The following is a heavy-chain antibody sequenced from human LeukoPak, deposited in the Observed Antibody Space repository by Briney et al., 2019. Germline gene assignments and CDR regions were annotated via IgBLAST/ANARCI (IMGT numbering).Heavy chain of an antibody. CDR3: ARGSKVSDFWSGYPVLGWFDP. J-gene: IGHJ5*02. Sequence: ASVKVSCKASGYTFTGYYMHWVRQAPGQGLEGMGWINPNSGGTNYAQKFQGRVTMTRDTSISTAYMELSRLRSDDTAVYYCARGSKVSDFWSGYPVLGWFDPWGQGTLVTVSS. D-gene: IGHD3-3*01. CDR1: GYTFTGYY. CDR2: INPNSGGT. V-gene: IGHV1-2*02.